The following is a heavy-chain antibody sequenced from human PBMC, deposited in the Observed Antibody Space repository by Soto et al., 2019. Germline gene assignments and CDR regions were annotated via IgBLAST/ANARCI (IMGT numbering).Heavy chain of an antibody. CDR2: IYYSGST. V-gene: IGHV4-39*01. Sequence: SETLSLTCTVSGGSISSYYWGWIRQPPGKGLEWIGSIYYSGSTYYNPSLKSRVTISVDTSKNQFSLKLSSVTAADTAVYYCARQIPLYYYYMDVWGKGTTVTVSS. J-gene: IGHJ6*03. D-gene: IGHD2-21*01. CDR1: GGSISSYY. CDR3: ARQIPLYYYYMDV.